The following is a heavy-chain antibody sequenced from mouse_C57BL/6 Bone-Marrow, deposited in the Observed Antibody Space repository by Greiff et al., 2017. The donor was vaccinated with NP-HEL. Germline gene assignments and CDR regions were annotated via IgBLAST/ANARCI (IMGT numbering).Heavy chain of an antibody. CDR3: TIFAY. V-gene: IGHV14-4*01. J-gene: IGHJ3*01. Sequence: EVHLHQSGAALVRPGASVKLSCTASGFNFTDDYMPWVKQRPVQCLEWIGWIDPENGDTEYASKFQGKATITADTSSNTAYLQLSSLTSEDTAVYYCTIFAYWGQGTLVTVSA. CDR2: IDPENGDT. CDR1: GFNFTDDY.